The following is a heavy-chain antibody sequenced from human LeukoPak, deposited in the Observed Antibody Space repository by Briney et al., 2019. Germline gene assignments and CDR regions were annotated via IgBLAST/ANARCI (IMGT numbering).Heavy chain of an antibody. CDR2: INHSGST. D-gene: IGHD3-10*01. CDR3: ATRAYYCGSGSYPDY. CDR1: GGSFSGYY. Sequence: SETLSLTCAVYGGSFSGYYWSWIRQPPGKGLEWIGEINHSGSTNYNPSLKSRVTISVDTSKNQFSLKLSSVTAADTAVYYCATRAYYCGSGSYPDYWGQGTLVTVSS. J-gene: IGHJ4*02. V-gene: IGHV4-34*01.